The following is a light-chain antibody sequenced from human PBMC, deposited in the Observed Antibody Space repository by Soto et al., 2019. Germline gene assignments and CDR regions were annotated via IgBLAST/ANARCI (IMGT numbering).Light chain of an antibody. J-gene: IGKJ4*01. CDR1: QSVSSNY. CDR2: GAS. CDR3: QQYGSSPLT. V-gene: IGKV3-20*01. Sequence: EIVLTQSPATLSLSPGERATLSCRASQSVSSNYLAWYQQKPGQAPRLLIYGASSRATGIPDRFSGSGSGTDFTLTISRLEPEDCAVYSCQQYGSSPLTFGGGTKVEIK.